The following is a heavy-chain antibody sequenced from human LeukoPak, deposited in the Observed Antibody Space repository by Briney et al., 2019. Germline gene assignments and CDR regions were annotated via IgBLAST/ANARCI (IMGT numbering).Heavy chain of an antibody. J-gene: IGHJ6*02. D-gene: IGHD6-19*01. CDR3: ATLGEYSSGWPTIETYYYYYGMDV. Sequence: ASVKVSCKVSGYTLAELSMHWVRQAPGKGLEWMGGFDPEDGETIYAQKFQGRVTMTEGTSTDTAYMELSSLRSEDTAVYYCATLGEYSSGWPTIETYYYYYGMDVWGQGTTVTPSS. V-gene: IGHV1-24*01. CDR2: FDPEDGET. CDR1: GYTLAELS.